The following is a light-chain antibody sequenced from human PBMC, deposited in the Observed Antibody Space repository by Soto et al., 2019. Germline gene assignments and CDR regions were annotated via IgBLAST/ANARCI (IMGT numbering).Light chain of an antibody. J-gene: IGLJ2*01. V-gene: IGLV2-8*01. CDR3: GSYGGSNNFVV. CDR2: DVI. CDR1: SSDVGGYNY. Sequence: QSVLTQPPSASGSPGQSVTISCTGTSSDVGGYNYVSWYQHHPGKAPKLMLYDVIKRPSGVPDRFSGSKSGNTASLTVSGLQAEDEADYYCGSYGGSNNFVVFGGGTKLTVL.